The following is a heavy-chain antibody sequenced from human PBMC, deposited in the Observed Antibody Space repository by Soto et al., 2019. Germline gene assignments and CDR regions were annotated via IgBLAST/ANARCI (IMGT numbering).Heavy chain of an antibody. CDR3: ARDHDPGWHPRSYGPGFDP. CDR2: INPNSGGT. J-gene: IGHJ5*02. CDR1: GYTFTSYY. Sequence: ASVKVSFKASGYTFTSYYMHWVRQAPGQGLEWMGWINPNSGGTNYAQKFQGWVTMTRDTSISTAYMELSRLRSDDTAVYYCARDHDPGWHPRSYGPGFDPWGQGTLVTVSS. D-gene: IGHD5-18*01. V-gene: IGHV1-2*04.